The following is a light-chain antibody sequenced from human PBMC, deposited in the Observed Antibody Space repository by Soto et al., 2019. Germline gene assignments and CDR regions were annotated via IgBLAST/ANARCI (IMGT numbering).Light chain of an antibody. CDR2: EVS. CDR3: SSYTSGSTLG. J-gene: IGLJ1*01. CDR1: TSDVGGYNY. Sequence: QSALTQPASVSGSPGQSITISCTGTTSDVGGYNYVSWYQHHPDKAPKLMIYEVSNRPSGVSNRFSGSKSGNTASLTISGLQTADEADYYCSSYTSGSTLGFGTGTKVTGL. V-gene: IGLV2-14*01.